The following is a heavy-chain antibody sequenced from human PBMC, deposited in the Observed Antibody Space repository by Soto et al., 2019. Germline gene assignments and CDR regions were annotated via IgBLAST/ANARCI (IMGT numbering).Heavy chain of an antibody. J-gene: IGHJ6*02. CDR3: ARDLRDQRNSVDYYYGMDV. V-gene: IGHV1-46*02. Sequence: GASVKVSCKASGYTFNNYYIHWVRQAPGQGVEWLGAISPSGGSTGYAEKLQGRVIMTTDTSTSTVYMELSTLTSEDTAVYYCARDLRDQRNSVDYYYGMDVWGQGTTVTVSS. D-gene: IGHD2-15*01. CDR2: ISPSGGST. CDR1: GYTFNNYY.